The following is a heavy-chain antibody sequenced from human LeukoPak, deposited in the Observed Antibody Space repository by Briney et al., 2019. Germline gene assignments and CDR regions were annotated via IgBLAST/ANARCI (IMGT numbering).Heavy chain of an antibody. CDR2: ISGSGGST. V-gene: IGHV3-23*01. J-gene: IGHJ4*02. D-gene: IGHD3-9*01. CDR1: GFTFSSYA. Sequence: GGSLGLSCAASGFTFSSYAMSWVRQAPGKGLEWVSAISGSGGSTYYADSVKGRFTISRDNSKNTLYLQMNSLRAEDTAVYYCAKDGDILTGYYLDYWGQGTLVTVSS. CDR3: AKDGDILTGYYLDY.